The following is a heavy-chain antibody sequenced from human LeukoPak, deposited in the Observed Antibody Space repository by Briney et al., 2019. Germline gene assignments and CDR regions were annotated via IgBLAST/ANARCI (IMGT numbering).Heavy chain of an antibody. Sequence: GGSLRLSCAASVFTFSSSWMHWVRQGPGKGLVWVARMNADGRTINYADSVKGRFTISRDNAKNTLYLQMNSLRTEDAAVYYCARAGNYYFDLWSRSTQVTVSS. V-gene: IGHV3-74*01. CDR3: ARAGNYYFDL. D-gene: IGHD1-7*01. CDR2: MNADGRTI. J-gene: IGHJ2*01. CDR1: VFTFSSSW.